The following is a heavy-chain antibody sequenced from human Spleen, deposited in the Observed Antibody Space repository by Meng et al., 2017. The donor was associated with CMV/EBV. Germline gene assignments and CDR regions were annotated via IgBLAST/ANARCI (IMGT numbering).Heavy chain of an antibody. J-gene: IGHJ6*02. CDR1: GFTFSSYW. Sequence: GESLKISCAASGFTFSSYWMTWVSQAPGKGLEWVANINQDGSETNYVDSVKGRFSISRDNAKKTLSLQVNRLRAEDTAVYYCARPWGRFFDWSYTAYGMDVWGQGTTVTVSS. V-gene: IGHV3-7*01. CDR3: ARPWGRFFDWSYTAYGMDV. CDR2: INQDGSET. D-gene: IGHD3-9*01.